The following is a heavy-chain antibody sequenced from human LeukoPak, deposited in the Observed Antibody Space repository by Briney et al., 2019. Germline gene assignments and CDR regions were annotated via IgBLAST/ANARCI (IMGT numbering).Heavy chain of an antibody. CDR3: ASSRAFNSGAFDP. CDR1: GASVSSASY. V-gene: IGHV4-61*01. CDR2: IYNGVNT. Sequence: SSETLSLTCTVSGASVSSASYWTWIRQPPGKGVEWIAHIYNGVNTNYNPSLKSRVTISVDTSKNQFSLRLNSVTAADTAVYYCASSRAFNSGAFDPWGQGSLVTVSS. J-gene: IGHJ5*02. D-gene: IGHD1-26*01.